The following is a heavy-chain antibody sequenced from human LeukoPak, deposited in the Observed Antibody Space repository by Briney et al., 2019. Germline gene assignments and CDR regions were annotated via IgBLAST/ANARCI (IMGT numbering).Heavy chain of an antibody. V-gene: IGHV7-4-1*02. D-gene: IGHD3-3*01. CDR2: INTNTGNP. J-gene: IGHJ6*02. CDR3: ARDEARAGPYYDFWSGVRPRYGMDV. CDR1: GYTFTSYA. Sequence: ASVKVSCKASGYTFTSYAMNWVRQAPGQGLEWMGWINTNTGNPTYAQGFTGRFVFSLDTSVSTAYLQISSLKAEDTAVYYCARDEARAGPYYDFWSGVRPRYGMDVWGQGTTVTVSS.